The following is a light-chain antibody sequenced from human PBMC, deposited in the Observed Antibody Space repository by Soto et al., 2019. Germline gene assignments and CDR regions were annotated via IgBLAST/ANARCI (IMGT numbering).Light chain of an antibody. CDR1: QSVSSSY. CDR3: QQYGSSRWT. V-gene: IGKV3-20*01. CDR2: GAS. Sequence: EIVLTQSPGTLSLSPGERATLSCRASQSVSSSYLAWYQQKPGQAPRLLIYGASSRATGIPDRFSGRGSGTDFTLTISRLEPEDFAVYYCQQYGSSRWTFGQGPKVEIK. J-gene: IGKJ1*01.